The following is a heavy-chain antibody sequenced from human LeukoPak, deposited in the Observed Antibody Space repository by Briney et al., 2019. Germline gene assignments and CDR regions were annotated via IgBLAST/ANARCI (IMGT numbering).Heavy chain of an antibody. Sequence: SETLSLTCAVSGYSISSGYYWGWIRQPPGKGLEWIGSIYHSGSTYYNLSLKSRVTISVDTSKNQFSLKLSSVTAADTAVYYCARTEQVDYYMDVWGKGTTVTVSS. CDR3: ARTEQVDYYMDV. D-gene: IGHD1-14*01. V-gene: IGHV4-38-2*01. J-gene: IGHJ6*03. CDR2: IYHSGST. CDR1: GYSISSGYY.